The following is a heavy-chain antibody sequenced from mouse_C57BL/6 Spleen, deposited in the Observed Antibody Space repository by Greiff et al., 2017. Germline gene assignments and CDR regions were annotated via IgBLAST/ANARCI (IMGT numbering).Heavy chain of an antibody. CDR3: ARGYDGYYVAYFDY. D-gene: IGHD2-3*01. CDR1: GFTFSDYG. Sequence: DVKLVESGGGLVKPGGSLKLSCAASGFTFSDYGMHWVRQAPEKGLEWVAYISSGSSTIYYADTVKGRFTISRDNAKNTLFLQMTSLRSEDTAMYYCARGYDGYYVAYFDYWGQGTTLTVSS. CDR2: ISSGSSTI. V-gene: IGHV5-17*01. J-gene: IGHJ2*01.